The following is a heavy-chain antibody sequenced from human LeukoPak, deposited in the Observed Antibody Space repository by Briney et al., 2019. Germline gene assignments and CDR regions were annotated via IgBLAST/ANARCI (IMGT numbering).Heavy chain of an antibody. CDR2: MSAYNGNT. D-gene: IGHD3-22*01. CDR3: SRDSVVGVIGGWLDAFDI. J-gene: IGHJ3*02. Sequence: ASVKVSCKASGYTFTSYGISWVRQAPGQELELMGWMSAYNGNTNYAQKLQGRVTMTTDTSTSTAYMELRSLRSDDTAVYYCSRDSVVGVIGGWLDAFDIWGQGTMVTVSS. V-gene: IGHV1-18*01. CDR1: GYTFTSYG.